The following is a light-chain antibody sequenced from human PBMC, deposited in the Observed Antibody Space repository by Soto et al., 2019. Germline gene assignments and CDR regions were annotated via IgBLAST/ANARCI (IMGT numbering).Light chain of an antibody. CDR1: QSISSY. Sequence: DIQMTQYPSSLSASVGDRVTITCRASQSISSYLNWYQQKPGKAPKLLIYAASSLQSGVPSSFSGSGSGTDFTLTISSLPPEDFATYYCQQSYSTPYTLGQGTKLEIK. CDR3: QQSYSTPYT. J-gene: IGKJ2*01. V-gene: IGKV1-39*01. CDR2: AAS.